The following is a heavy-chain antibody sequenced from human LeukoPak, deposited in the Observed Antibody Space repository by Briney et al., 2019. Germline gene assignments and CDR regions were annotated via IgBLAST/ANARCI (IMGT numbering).Heavy chain of an antibody. Sequence: PGGSLRLSCAASGFTFSSYSMNWVRQAPGKGLEWVSSISSSSSYIYYADSVKGRFTISRDNAKNSLYLQMNSLRAEDTAVYYCARVGLRWKASYYFDYWGQGTLVTVSS. CDR3: ARVGLRWKASYYFDY. V-gene: IGHV3-21*01. CDR2: ISSSSSYI. D-gene: IGHD4-23*01. CDR1: GFTFSSYS. J-gene: IGHJ4*02.